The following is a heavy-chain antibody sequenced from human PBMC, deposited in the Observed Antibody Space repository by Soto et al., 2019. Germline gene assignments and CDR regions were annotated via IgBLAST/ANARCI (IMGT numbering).Heavy chain of an antibody. D-gene: IGHD3-10*01. Sequence: EVQLVESGGGLVKPGGSLRLSCAASGFTFSSYSMNWVRQAPGKGLEWVSSISSSSSYIYYADSVKGRFTISRDNAKNSLYLQMNSLRAEDTAEYYCARDLLWFGELGDWGQGTLVTVSS. CDR3: ARDLLWFGELGD. CDR1: GFTFSSYS. V-gene: IGHV3-21*01. CDR2: ISSSSSYI. J-gene: IGHJ4*02.